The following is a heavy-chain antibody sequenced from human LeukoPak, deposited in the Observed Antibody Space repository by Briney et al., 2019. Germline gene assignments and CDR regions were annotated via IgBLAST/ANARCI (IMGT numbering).Heavy chain of an antibody. V-gene: IGHV4-4*07. CDR3: ARLKFYDSTGYTPGHYMDV. CDR1: GGPIYSYY. D-gene: IGHD3-22*01. J-gene: IGHJ6*03. CDR2: LYPGVST. Sequence: SETLSLTCTVSGGPIYSYYWSWIRQTAGKGLEWIGRLYPGVSTDYNPTLRSRVTMSVDTSKSQFVLKLGAVTAADTAVYYCARLKFYDSTGYTPGHYMDVWGKGTTVTVCS.